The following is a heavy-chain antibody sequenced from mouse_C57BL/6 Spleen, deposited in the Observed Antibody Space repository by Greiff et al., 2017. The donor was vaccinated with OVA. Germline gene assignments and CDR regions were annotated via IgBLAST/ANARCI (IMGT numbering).Heavy chain of an antibody. CDR3: ASGDSSGYDAMDY. V-gene: IGHV1-61*01. CDR2: IYPSDSET. D-gene: IGHD3-2*02. J-gene: IGHJ4*01. CDR1: GYTFTSYW. Sequence: QVQLQQPGAELVRPGSSVKLSCKASGYTFTSYWMDWVKQRPGQGLEWIGNIYPSDSETHYNQKFKDKATLTVDKSSSTAYMQLSSLTSEDSAVYYCASGDSSGYDAMDYWGQGTSVTVSS.